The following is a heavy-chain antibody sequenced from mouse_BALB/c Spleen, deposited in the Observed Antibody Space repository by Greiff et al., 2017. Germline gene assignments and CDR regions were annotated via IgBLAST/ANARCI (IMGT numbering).Heavy chain of an antibody. Sequence: EVQGVESGGGLVKPGGSLKLSCAASGFTFSDYYMYWVRQTPEKRLEWVATISDGGSYTYYPDSVKGRFTISRDNAKNNLYLQMSSLKSEDTAMYYCARVYDGYYAMDYWGQGTSVTVSS. J-gene: IGHJ4*01. CDR2: ISDGGSYT. D-gene: IGHD2-14*01. CDR3: ARVYDGYYAMDY. V-gene: IGHV5-4*02. CDR1: GFTFSDYY.